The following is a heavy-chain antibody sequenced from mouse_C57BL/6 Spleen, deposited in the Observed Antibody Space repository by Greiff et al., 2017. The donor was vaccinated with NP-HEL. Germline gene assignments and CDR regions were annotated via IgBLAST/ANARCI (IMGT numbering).Heavy chain of an antibody. D-gene: IGHD1-1*01. CDR3: ARIYYYGSSYDAMDY. V-gene: IGHV1-42*01. Sequence: VQLQQSGPELVKPGASVKISCKASGYSFTGYYMNWVKQSPEKSLEWIGEINPSTGGTTYNQKFKAKATLTVDKSSSTAYMQLKILTSEDSAVYYCARIYYYGSSYDAMDYWGQGTSVTVSS. CDR1: GYSFTGYY. J-gene: IGHJ4*01. CDR2: INPSTGGT.